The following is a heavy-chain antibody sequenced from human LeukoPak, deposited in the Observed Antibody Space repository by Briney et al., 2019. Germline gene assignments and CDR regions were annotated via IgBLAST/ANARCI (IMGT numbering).Heavy chain of an antibody. CDR2: ISGSGGST. J-gene: IGHJ5*02. CDR3: AKEESAYIVVVPAGIDP. CDR1: GFTFSSYA. V-gene: IGHV3-23*01. Sequence: VGSLRLSCAASGFTFSSYAMSWVRQAPGKGLEWVSAISGSGGSTYYADSVKGRFTISRDNSKNTLYLQMNSLRAEDTAVYYCAKEESAYIVVVPAGIDPWGQGTLVTVSS. D-gene: IGHD2-2*01.